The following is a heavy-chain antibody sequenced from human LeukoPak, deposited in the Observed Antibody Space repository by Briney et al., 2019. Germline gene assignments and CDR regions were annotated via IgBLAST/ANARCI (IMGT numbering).Heavy chain of an antibody. CDR1: GFTFSRSE. J-gene: IGHJ4*02. CDR2: IGSSSSNK. D-gene: IGHD1-1*01. Sequence: PGGSLRLSCAASGFTFSRSEMNWVRQAPGKGLEWVSSIGSSSSNKYYADSVKGRFTISRDNAKNSLYLQMNSLRAEDTAVYYCAREELENFDYWGQGTLVTVSS. CDR3: AREELENFDY. V-gene: IGHV3-21*01.